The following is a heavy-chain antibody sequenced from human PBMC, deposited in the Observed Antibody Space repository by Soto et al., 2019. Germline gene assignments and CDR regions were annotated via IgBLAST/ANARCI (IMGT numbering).Heavy chain of an antibody. D-gene: IGHD3-3*01. Sequence: QVQLQESGPGLVKPSGTLSLTCAVSGGSISSSNWWSWVRQPPGKGLEWIGEIFQSGSTNYNPSLRSRVTISIDTSKNQFSLRLSSVTAADTAVYCCAAGSWSGYYNWLDPWGQGTLVTVSS. J-gene: IGHJ5*02. CDR2: IFQSGST. V-gene: IGHV4-4*01. CDR1: GGSISSSNW. CDR3: AAGSWSGYYNWLDP.